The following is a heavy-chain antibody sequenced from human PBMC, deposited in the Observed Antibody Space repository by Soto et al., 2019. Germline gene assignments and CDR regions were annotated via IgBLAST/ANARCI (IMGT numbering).Heavy chain of an antibody. D-gene: IGHD6-6*01. V-gene: IGHV3-43*01. Sequence: EVYLVESGGAAVQPGGSLRLSCAASGFTFDDHNMYWVRQVSGKGLEWVSLISWDGETTYYADSVKGRFTISRVNSKNSLYLQLNALTTEDSGLYYCASSQGDYWGQGTLVTVAS. J-gene: IGHJ4*02. CDR1: GFTFDDHN. CDR3: ASSQGDY. CDR2: ISWDGETT.